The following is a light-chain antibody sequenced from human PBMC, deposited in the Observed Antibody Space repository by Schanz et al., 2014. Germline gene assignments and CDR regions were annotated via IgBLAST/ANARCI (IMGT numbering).Light chain of an antibody. J-gene: IGLJ2*01. Sequence: QSALTQPASVSGSPGQSIAISCTGTSSDVGGYNYVSWYQQHPGKAPKLMIYDVSDRPSGVSNRFSGSKSGNTASLTISGLQAEDEADYYCSSYTISRTLIFGGGTKLTV. CDR1: SSDVGGYNY. V-gene: IGLV2-14*01. CDR3: SSYTISRTLI. CDR2: DVS.